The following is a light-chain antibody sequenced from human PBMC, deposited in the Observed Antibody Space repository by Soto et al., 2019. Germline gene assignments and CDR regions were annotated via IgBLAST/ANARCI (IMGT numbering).Light chain of an antibody. CDR3: SSYSSSSTLV. V-gene: IGLV2-14*01. J-gene: IGLJ1*01. Sequence: QSVLTRPASVSGSPGQSITIACTGTSSDVGGYNYVSWFQQHPGKAPKLMISEVSNRPSGVSNRFSASKSGNTASLTISGLQSEDEATYYCSSYSSSSTLVFGTGTKVTVL. CDR2: EVS. CDR1: SSDVGGYNY.